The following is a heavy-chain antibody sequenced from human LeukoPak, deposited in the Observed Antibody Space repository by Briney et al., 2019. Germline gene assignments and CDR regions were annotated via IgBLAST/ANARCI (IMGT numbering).Heavy chain of an antibody. D-gene: IGHD5-18*01. J-gene: IGHJ3*02. Sequence: ESLXXSCKGSGYSFTSYWIGWVRQLPGKGLEWMGIIYPGDSDTRYSPSLQGQVTISADKSISTASLEWSRLKASDTAMYYCAXXLQLWLTNAFDIWGQGTMVTVSS. CDR2: IYPGDSDT. V-gene: IGHV5-51*01. CDR3: AXXLQLWLTNAFDI. CDR1: GYSFTSYW.